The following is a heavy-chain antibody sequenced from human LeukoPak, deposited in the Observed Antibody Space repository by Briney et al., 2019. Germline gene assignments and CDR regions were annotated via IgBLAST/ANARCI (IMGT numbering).Heavy chain of an antibody. D-gene: IGHD2-2*01. CDR1: GFTFSSYS. CDR3: ARDQPPSGIVVVPAADY. Sequence: GGSLRLSCAASGFTFSSYSMNWVRQGPGKGLEWVSSISSSSSYIYYADSVKGRFTISRDNAKNSLYLQMNSLRADDTAVYYCARDQPPSGIVVVPAADYRGQGTLVTVSS. J-gene: IGHJ4*02. CDR2: ISSSSSYI. V-gene: IGHV3-21*01.